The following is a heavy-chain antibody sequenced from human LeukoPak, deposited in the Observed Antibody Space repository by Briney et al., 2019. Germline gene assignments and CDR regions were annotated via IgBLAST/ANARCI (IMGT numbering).Heavy chain of an antibody. CDR3: ARDVNRYYYMDV. V-gene: IGHV3-30*04. D-gene: IGHD1-14*01. J-gene: IGHJ6*03. CDR2: ISYDGSNK. CDR1: GFTFSSYA. Sequence: PGGSLRLSCAASGFTFSSYAMHWVRQAPGKGLEWVAVISYDGSNKYYADSVKGRFTISRDNSKNTLYLQMNSLRAEDTAVYYCARDVNRYYYMDVWGKGTTVTVSS.